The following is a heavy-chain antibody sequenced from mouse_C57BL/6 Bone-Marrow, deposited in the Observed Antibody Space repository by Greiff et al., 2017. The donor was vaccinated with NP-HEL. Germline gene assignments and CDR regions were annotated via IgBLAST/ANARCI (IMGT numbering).Heavy chain of an antibody. CDR1: GYTFTNYW. V-gene: IGHV1-63*01. Sequence: QAQLKQSGAELVRPGTSVKMSCKASGYTFTNYWIGWAKQRPGHGLEWIGDIYPGGGYTNYNEKFKGKATLTADKSSSTAYMQFSSLTSEDSAIYYCAGGGGYYGWFAYWGQGTLVTVSA. CDR2: IYPGGGYT. D-gene: IGHD2-3*01. J-gene: IGHJ3*01. CDR3: AGGGGYYGWFAY.